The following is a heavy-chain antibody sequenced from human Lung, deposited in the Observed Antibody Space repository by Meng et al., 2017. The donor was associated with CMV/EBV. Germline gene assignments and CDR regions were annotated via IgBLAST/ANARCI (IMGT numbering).Heavy chain of an antibody. V-gene: IGHV4-34*01. CDR2: IRHSGDTT. J-gene: IGHJ4*02. CDR1: GGSLSGSY. D-gene: IGHD6-6*01. Sequence: GGSLSGSYWSWIRQTPGKGLEWIGEIRHSGDTTNYNPSLKSRVTISIDTSKKQFSLKLSAVTAADTAVYYCARQYSSAYYPDYWGQGTLVTVSS. CDR3: ARQYSSAYYPDY.